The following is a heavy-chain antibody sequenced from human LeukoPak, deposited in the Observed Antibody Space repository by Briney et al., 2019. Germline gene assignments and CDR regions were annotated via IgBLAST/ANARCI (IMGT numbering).Heavy chain of an antibody. Sequence: PGTSLRLSCAASGFTFSSYGMHWVRQAPGKGLEWVAVIWYDGINNYYADSVKGRFSISRDNSKNALYLQMNSLSAEDTAVYFCARDYSRNSFDYWGQGTLVTVSS. D-gene: IGHD6-13*01. CDR2: IWYDGINN. CDR3: ARDYSRNSFDY. V-gene: IGHV3-33*01. CDR1: GFTFSSYG. J-gene: IGHJ4*02.